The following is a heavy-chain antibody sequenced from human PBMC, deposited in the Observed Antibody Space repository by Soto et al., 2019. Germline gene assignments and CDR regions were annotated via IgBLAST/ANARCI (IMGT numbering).Heavy chain of an antibody. V-gene: IGHV3-13*05. CDR1: GFTFSSYD. J-gene: IGHJ6*03. Sequence: GGSLRLSCAASGFTFSSYDMHWVRQATGKGLEWVSAIGTAGDPYYPGSVKGRFTISRENAKNSLYLQMNSLRAGDTAVYYCARGTHCSSTSCYYYYMDVWGKGTTVTVSS. CDR2: IGTAGDP. D-gene: IGHD2-2*01. CDR3: ARGTHCSSTSCYYYYMDV.